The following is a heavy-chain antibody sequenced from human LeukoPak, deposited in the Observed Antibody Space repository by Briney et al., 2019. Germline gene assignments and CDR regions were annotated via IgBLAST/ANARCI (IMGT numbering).Heavy chain of an antibody. CDR3: ARGPIQLWIHNAMDV. Sequence: HPGGSLRLSCTGSGFIFGDHAMSWVRQAPGKGLEWVGFIRSKAYRGTTEYAASVKGRFTISRDDSASIAYLQMNSLRTEDTAVYYCARGPIQLWIHNAMDVWGQGTTVTVSS. CDR1: GFIFGDHA. CDR2: IRSKAYRGTT. D-gene: IGHD5-18*01. J-gene: IGHJ6*02. V-gene: IGHV3-49*04.